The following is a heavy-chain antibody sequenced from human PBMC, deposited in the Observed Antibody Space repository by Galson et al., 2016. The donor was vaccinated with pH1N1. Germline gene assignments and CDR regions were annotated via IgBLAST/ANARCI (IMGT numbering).Heavy chain of an antibody. CDR1: GYTFISYD. CDR2: MNPNSGNT. V-gene: IGHV1-8*02. D-gene: IGHD3-16*01. CDR3: AREYSLGEREDWFDS. Sequence: SVKVSCKASGYTFISYDINWVRQATGQGLEWMGWMNPNSGNTGYAQKFQGRVTMTRNTSVSTAYMELSSLRSEDTAVYYCAREYSLGEREDWFDSWGQGTLVNVSS. J-gene: IGHJ5*01.